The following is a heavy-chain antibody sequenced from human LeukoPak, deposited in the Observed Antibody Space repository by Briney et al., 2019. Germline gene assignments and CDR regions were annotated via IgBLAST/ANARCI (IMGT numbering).Heavy chain of an antibody. CDR3: ARIRYYYDSSGYYSDI. V-gene: IGHV2-70*11. CDR1: GFSLSTSGMC. Sequence: SGPSLVKPTQTLTLTCTFSGFSLSTSGMCVSWIRQPPGKALEWLARNDWDDDKYYSTSLKTSLTISKDTSKNPVVLRMTSMDPVDTATYYCARIRYYYDSSGYYSDICGQGTMVTVSS. D-gene: IGHD3-22*01. CDR2: NDWDDDK. J-gene: IGHJ3*02.